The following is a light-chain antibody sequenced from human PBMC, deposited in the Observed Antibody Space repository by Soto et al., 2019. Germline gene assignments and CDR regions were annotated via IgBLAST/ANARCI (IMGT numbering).Light chain of an antibody. CDR2: AAS. J-gene: IGKJ2*01. CDR3: QQTYSTSSYT. Sequence: DIQMTQSPSSLSASVGDRVTITCRASQNISDYLNWYHQKPGKAPNLLIYAASSLQEGVPLRFSGSGSGTDFTLTVSSLQPEDFATYYCQQTYSTSSYTFGQGTKRDIK. CDR1: QNISDY. V-gene: IGKV1-39*01.